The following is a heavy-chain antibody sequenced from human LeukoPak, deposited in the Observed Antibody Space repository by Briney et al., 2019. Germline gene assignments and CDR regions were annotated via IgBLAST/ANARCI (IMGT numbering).Heavy chain of an antibody. CDR2: LYTGGRT. CDR1: GFTVSSNY. V-gene: IGHV3-53*01. D-gene: IGHD3-10*01. Sequence: PGGSLRLSCAASGFTVSSNYMSWVRQAPGKGLEWASVLYTGGRTYYADSVKGRFTISRDNAKNSLYLQMNGLRAEDTAVYYCARESGYYYMDVWGKGTTVTVSS. J-gene: IGHJ6*03. CDR3: ARESGYYYMDV.